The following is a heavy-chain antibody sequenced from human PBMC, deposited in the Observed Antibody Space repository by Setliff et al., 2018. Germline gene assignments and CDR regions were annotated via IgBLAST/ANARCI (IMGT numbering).Heavy chain of an antibody. D-gene: IGHD3-3*01. CDR1: GDSISSYF. J-gene: IGHJ6*03. CDR3: ARVTGFSYMDV. Sequence: PSETLSLTCSVSGDSISSYFWTWIRQPAGKGLECLGRIYTDGSTKYNPSLNSRVTLLIDTAKNQISLRLSSVTAADTAVYFCARVTGFSYMDVWGKGTTVTVSS. CDR2: IYTDGST. V-gene: IGHV4-4*07.